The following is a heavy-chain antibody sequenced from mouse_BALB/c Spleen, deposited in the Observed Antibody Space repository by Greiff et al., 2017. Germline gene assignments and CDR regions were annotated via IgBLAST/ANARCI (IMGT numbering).Heavy chain of an antibody. CDR2: ISSGGST. CDR3: ARKGTTDFFAY. CDR1: GFTFSSYA. J-gene: IGHJ3*01. D-gene: IGHD5-5*01. Sequence: DVKLVESGGGLVKPGGSLKLSCAASGFTFSSYAMSWVRQTPEKRLEWVASISSGGSTYYPDSVKGRFTISRDNARNILYLQMSSLRSEDTAMYYCARKGTTDFFAYWGQGTLVTVSA. V-gene: IGHV5-6-5*01.